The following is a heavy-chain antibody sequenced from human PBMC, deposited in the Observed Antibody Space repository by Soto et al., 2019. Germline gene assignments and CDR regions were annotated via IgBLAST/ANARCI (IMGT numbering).Heavy chain of an antibody. CDR1: GGTFSTYS. D-gene: IGHD2-21*01. CDR3: TIGSRSGEVFDI. CDR2: IIPMLGIA. J-gene: IGHJ3*02. Sequence: QVQLVQSGAEVKKPGSSVKVSCKDSGGTFSTYSMFWVRQAPGQGLEWMGRIIPMLGIANYAQRFQDRVTITADKSTATAYMELSSLRSEDTALYYCTIGSRSGEVFDIWGQGTMVTVSS. V-gene: IGHV1-69*02.